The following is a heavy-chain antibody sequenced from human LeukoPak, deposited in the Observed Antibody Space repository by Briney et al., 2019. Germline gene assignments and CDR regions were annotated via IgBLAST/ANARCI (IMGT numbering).Heavy chain of an antibody. Sequence: PGGSLRLSCAASGFTFSSYAMSWVRQAPGKGLEWVSAISGSGGSTYYADSVKGRFTISRDNSKNTLYLQMNSLRAEDTAVYYCAKAYSSGWDRGYYFDYWGQGTLVTVSS. J-gene: IGHJ4*02. V-gene: IGHV3-23*01. CDR3: AKAYSSGWDRGYYFDY. CDR1: GFTFSSYA. D-gene: IGHD6-19*01. CDR2: ISGSGGST.